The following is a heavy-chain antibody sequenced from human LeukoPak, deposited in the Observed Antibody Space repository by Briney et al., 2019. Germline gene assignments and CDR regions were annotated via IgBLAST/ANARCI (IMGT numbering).Heavy chain of an antibody. CDR1: GFTVGTTN. CDR2: IHSGGST. CDR3: AVIDY. Sequence: PGGSLRLSRAPPGFTVGTTNMRWVPQAPGKGLEWVSVIHSGGSTYYADSVKGRFTVSRDNSKTTLYLQMNSLRAEDTAVYYCAVIDYWGQGTLVTVSS. J-gene: IGHJ4*02. V-gene: IGHV3-53*01.